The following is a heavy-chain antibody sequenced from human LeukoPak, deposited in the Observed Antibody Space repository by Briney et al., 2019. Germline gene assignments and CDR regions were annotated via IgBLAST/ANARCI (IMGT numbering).Heavy chain of an antibody. J-gene: IGHJ4*02. V-gene: IGHV4-59*11. CDR3: ARGAGWYDY. Sequence: SETLSLTCAVSGGSISSHYWSWLRQPPGEGLEWIAYIHYTGRTNYNPSLTGRVTISVDTSNSQFSLNLNSVTAADTAVYYCARGAGWYDYWGQGTLVTVSS. CDR1: GGSISSHY. CDR2: IHYTGRT. D-gene: IGHD6-19*01.